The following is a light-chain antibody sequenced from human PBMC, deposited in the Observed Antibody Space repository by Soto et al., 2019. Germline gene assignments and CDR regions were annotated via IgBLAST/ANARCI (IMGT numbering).Light chain of an antibody. CDR2: KAS. CDR3: QHYTSYSGP. V-gene: IGKV1-5*03. Sequence: DIQMTQSHSTLSASVGDKVTITCRASQGIVRWLAWYQQKPGKAPKLLIYKASTLESGVPSRFSGGGSGTEFTLTISSLQPDDFATYYCQHYTSYSGPSAQGTLPAVK. CDR1: QGIVRW. J-gene: IGKJ5*01.